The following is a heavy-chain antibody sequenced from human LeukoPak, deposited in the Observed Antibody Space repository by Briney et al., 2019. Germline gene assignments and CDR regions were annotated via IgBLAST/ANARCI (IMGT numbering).Heavy chain of an antibody. CDR2: INQSGST. CDR1: GGSFSGYS. D-gene: IGHD6-19*01. Sequence: SETLSLTCAISGGSFSGYSWNWIRQPPGKGLEWIGEINQSGSTKYNPSLKSRVTISIDTSKSQFSMRLNSVTAADTAVYYCARLTSSGWYRDNWFDPWGQGTLVTVSS. CDR3: ARLTSSGWYRDNWFDP. V-gene: IGHV4-34*01. J-gene: IGHJ5*02.